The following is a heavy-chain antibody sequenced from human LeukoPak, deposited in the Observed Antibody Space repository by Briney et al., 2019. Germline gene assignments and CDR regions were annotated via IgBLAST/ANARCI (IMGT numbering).Heavy chain of an antibody. CDR2: IHTTGYT. D-gene: IGHD2-15*01. CDR3: ARAHSGLYLDS. V-gene: IGHV4-4*07. CDR1: GESFGTFY. J-gene: IGHJ4*02. Sequence: SETLSLTCTVSGESFGTFYWSWIRQPAGQGLEYIGRIHTTGYTNYKPSLKSRVTMSVDSSKNQFSLTLRSVTATDTAIYYCARAHSGLYLDSWGQGTLVTVSS.